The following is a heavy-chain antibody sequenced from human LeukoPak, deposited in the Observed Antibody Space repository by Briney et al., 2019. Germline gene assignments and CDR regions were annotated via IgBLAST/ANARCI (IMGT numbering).Heavy chain of an antibody. CDR2: LYSDGDK. D-gene: IGHD3-22*01. V-gene: IGHV3-53*01. CDR3: TTSPCIDSMNCGHDY. J-gene: IGHJ4*02. Sequence: GGSLRLSCAASGFIVSSNYMSWVRQAPGKGLECVSVLYSDGDKYYTDSVRGRFTISRDNSKNTVTLQMNSLRAEDTAVYYCTTSPCIDSMNCGHDYWGQGTLVTVSS. CDR1: GFIVSSNY.